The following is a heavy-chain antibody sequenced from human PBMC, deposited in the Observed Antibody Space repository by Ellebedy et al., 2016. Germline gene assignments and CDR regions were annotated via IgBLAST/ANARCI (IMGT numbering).Heavy chain of an antibody. Sequence: GGSLRLXCAASGFTFSSYDMHWVRQATGKGLEWVSAIGTAGDTYYPGSVKGRFTISRENAKNSLYLQMNSLRAGDTAVYYCARDRPIFGGMDVWGKGTTVTVSS. V-gene: IGHV3-13*01. J-gene: IGHJ6*04. D-gene: IGHD3-3*01. CDR1: GFTFSSYD. CDR3: ARDRPIFGGMDV. CDR2: IGTAGDT.